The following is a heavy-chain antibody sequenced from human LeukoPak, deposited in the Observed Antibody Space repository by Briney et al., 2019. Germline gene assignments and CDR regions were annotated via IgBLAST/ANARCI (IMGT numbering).Heavy chain of an antibody. J-gene: IGHJ4*02. CDR2: ISGSGGST. V-gene: IGHV3-23*01. CDR1: GFTFSSYA. Sequence: GGSLRLSCAASGFTFSSYAMSWVRQAPGKGLEWVSAISGSGGSTYYADSVKGRFTISRDNSKNTLYLQMNSLIAADTAASYYSRMDADILTGSETYYFDYWGQGTLVTVSS. D-gene: IGHD3-9*01. CDR3: SRMDADILTGSETYYFDY.